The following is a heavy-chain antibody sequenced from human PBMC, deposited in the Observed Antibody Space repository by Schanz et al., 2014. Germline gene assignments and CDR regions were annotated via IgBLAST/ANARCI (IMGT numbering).Heavy chain of an antibody. D-gene: IGHD2-15*01. J-gene: IGHJ6*02. CDR1: GFTFSSYA. Sequence: EGQLLESGGGLIQPGGSLRLSCAASGFTFSSYAMSWVRQAPGKGLEWVSTISASGGSTYYADSVKGRFTISRDNSNNILYLQMNSLSAEDTAVYYCTKARRKSNCSGGRCFHYSYYGMDVWGQGTTVTVSS. CDR2: ISASGGST. V-gene: IGHV3-23*01. CDR3: TKARRKSNCSGGRCFHYSYYGMDV.